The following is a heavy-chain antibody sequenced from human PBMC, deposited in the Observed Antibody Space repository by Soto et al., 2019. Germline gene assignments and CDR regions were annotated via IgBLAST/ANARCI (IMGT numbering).Heavy chain of an antibody. D-gene: IGHD3-9*01. CDR1: GYTFTSYG. CDR3: ARFDHRLYYFDY. Sequence: ASVKVSCKASGYTFTSYGISWVRQAPGQGLEWMGWINPNSGGTNYAQKFQGWVTMTRDTSISTAYMELSRLRSDDTAVYYCARFDHRLYYFDYWGQGTLVTVSS. CDR2: INPNSGGT. J-gene: IGHJ4*02. V-gene: IGHV1-2*04.